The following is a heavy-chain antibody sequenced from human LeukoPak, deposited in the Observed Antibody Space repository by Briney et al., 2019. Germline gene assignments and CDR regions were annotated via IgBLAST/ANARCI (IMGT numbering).Heavy chain of an antibody. CDR3: ARVYSSSWTPADYFDY. V-gene: IGHV1-18*01. Sequence: ASVKVSCKASGYTFTSYGISWVRQAPGQGLEWMGWISAYNGNTNYAQKLQGRGTMTTDTSTSTAYMELRSLRSDDTAVYYCARVYSSSWTPADYFDYWGQGTLVTVSS. J-gene: IGHJ4*02. CDR2: ISAYNGNT. CDR1: GYTFTSYG. D-gene: IGHD6-13*01.